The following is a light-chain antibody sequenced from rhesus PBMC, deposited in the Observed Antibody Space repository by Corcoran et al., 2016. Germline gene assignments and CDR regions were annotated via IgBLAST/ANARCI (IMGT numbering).Light chain of an antibody. J-gene: IGKJ4*01. CDR3: QQRHTYPLT. V-gene: IGKV1-38*01. CDR2: GAS. Sequence: DIQLTQSPSPLSPSLGDGVTITCRASQGISIYLTCYPQNSGKAPKSLLYGASTLQTGFPSRFSGIGSGTEFTLTISSLQPEDFATYYCQQRHTYPLTFGGGTKVEIK. CDR1: QGISIY.